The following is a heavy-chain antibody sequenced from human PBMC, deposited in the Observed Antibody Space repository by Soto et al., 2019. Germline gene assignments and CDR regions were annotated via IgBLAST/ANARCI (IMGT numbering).Heavy chain of an antibody. CDR3: ARDGPLPYTSGRDFVMLDQ. CDR1: GFSLSDYA. Sequence: QVQLVESGGGVVQPGGSLRLSCAASGFSLSDYAMHWVRQAPGKGLEWVASVSYDVSNNYYTESVKGRFSISRDTSNNTPSRQTDTLRPDDTAVYYGARDGPLPYTSGRDFVMLDQWGQGTLVTVS. D-gene: IGHD6-19*01. CDR2: VSYDVSNN. J-gene: IGHJ4*02. V-gene: IGHV3-30-3*01.